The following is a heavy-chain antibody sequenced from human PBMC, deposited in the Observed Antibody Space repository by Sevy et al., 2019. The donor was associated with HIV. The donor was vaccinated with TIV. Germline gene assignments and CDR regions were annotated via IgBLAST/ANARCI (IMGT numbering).Heavy chain of an antibody. D-gene: IGHD1-1*01. CDR1: GGSISSGGYS. Sequence: SETLSLTCAVSGGSISSGGYSWSRIRQPPGKGLEWIGYIYHSGSTYYNPSLKSRVTISVDRSKNQFSLKLSSVTAADTAVYYCARAATGTTDNWFDPWGQGTLVTVSS. V-gene: IGHV4-30-2*01. J-gene: IGHJ5*02. CDR2: IYHSGST. CDR3: ARAATGTTDNWFDP.